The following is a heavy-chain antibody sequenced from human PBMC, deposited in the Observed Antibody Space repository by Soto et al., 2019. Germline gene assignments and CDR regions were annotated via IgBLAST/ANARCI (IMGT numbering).Heavy chain of an antibody. CDR3: AKLPNDYGDYDFDY. V-gene: IGHV3-23*01. J-gene: IGHJ4*02. CDR1: GFTFSSHA. Sequence: GGSLRLPCAASGFTFSSHAIRWVIKAQGKGLEWVSAISGSGGSTYYADSVKGRFTISRDNSKNTLYLQMNSLRAEDTAVYYCAKLPNDYGDYDFDYWGQGTLVTVSS. CDR2: ISGSGGST. D-gene: IGHD4-17*01.